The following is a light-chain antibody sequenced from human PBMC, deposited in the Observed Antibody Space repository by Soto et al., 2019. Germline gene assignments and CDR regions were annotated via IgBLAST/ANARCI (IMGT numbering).Light chain of an antibody. V-gene: IGLV2-14*03. CDR1: SSDVGGYNF. Sequence: ALTQPASVSGSPGQSITISCTGTSSDVGGYNFVSWYQQHPGKAPKFIIYDVRNRPSGVSNRFSGSRSGNTASLTISGLQAEDEADYYCSSYTSSSTVIFGGGTKLTVL. CDR2: DVR. J-gene: IGLJ2*01. CDR3: SSYTSSSTVI.